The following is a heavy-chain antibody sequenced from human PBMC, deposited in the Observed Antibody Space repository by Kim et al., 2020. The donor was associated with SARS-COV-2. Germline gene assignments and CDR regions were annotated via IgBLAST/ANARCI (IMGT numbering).Heavy chain of an antibody. CDR2: IYPGDSDT. J-gene: IGHJ4*02. CDR1: GYSFTNYW. D-gene: IGHD3-10*01. CDR3: ARQASVGPIDY. Sequence: GESLKISCKGSGYSFTNYWIAWVRQMPGKGLEWMGIIYPGDSDTRYSPSFQGLVTIPADKSISTAYLQWSSLKASDTAMYYCARQASVGPIDYWGQGTLFTVSS. V-gene: IGHV5-51*01.